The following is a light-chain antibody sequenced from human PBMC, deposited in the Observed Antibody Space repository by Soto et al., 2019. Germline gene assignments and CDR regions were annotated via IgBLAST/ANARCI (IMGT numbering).Light chain of an antibody. V-gene: IGLV2-14*01. CDR1: SSDVGGYNY. CDR2: DVS. Sequence: QSALTQPASVSGSPGQSITISCTGTSSDVGGYNYVSWYQQHPGKAPKLMIYDVSNRPSGVSNRFSGSKSGNTASLTTSGLQAEDEADYYCSSYTSRSTYVVFGGGTKLTVL. CDR3: SSYTSRSTYVV. J-gene: IGLJ2*01.